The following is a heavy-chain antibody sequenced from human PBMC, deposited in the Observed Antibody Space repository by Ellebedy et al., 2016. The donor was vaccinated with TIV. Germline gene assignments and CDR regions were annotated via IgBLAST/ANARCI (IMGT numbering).Heavy chain of an antibody. J-gene: IGHJ4*02. D-gene: IGHD5-24*01. CDR1: GFTFSNYW. V-gene: IGHV3-7*01. Sequence: GGSLRLSXAASGFTFSNYWMNWVRQVPGKGLEWVTNINEDGSQKYYVNSVKGRFTISRDNTKNSLYLNMNSLRAEDTAVYYCARDPLGRDGFNSLDYWGQGTLVSVSP. CDR3: ARDPLGRDGFNSLDY. CDR2: INEDGSQK.